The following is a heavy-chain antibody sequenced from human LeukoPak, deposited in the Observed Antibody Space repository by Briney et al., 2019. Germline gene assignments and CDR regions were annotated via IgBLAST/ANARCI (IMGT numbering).Heavy chain of an antibody. CDR2: IRSTANGYAT. CDR1: GFTFSGSA. D-gene: IGHD3-10*01. CDR3: TGNYYGSGSYADFDY. J-gene: IGHJ4*02. Sequence: GGSLRLSCAASGFTFSGSALHWVRQASGKGLEWVGRIRSTANGYATAYAASVKGRFTISRDDSKNTAYLQMDSLKAEDTAVYYCTGNYYGSGSYADFDYWGQGTLVTVSS. V-gene: IGHV3-73*01.